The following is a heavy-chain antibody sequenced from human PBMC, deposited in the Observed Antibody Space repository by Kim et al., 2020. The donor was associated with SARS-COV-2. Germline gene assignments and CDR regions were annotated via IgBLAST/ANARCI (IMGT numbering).Heavy chain of an antibody. CDR3: ARERIAAPNGFYYGMDV. J-gene: IGHJ6*02. V-gene: IGHV1-2*04. Sequence: ASVKVSCKASGYTFTGYYMHWVRQAPGQGLEWMGWINPNSGGTNYAQKFQGWVTMTRDTSISTAYMELSRLRSDDTAVYYCARERIAAPNGFYYGMDVWGQGTTVTVSS. D-gene: IGHD6-13*01. CDR2: INPNSGGT. CDR1: GYTFTGYY.